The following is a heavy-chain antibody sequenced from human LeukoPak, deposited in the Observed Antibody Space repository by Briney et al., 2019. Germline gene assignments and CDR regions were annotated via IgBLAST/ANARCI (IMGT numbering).Heavy chain of an antibody. V-gene: IGHV3-48*03. CDR2: ISSSGSTI. Sequence: PGGSLRLSCAASGFTFSSYEMNWVRQAPGKGLEWVSYISSSGSTIYYADSVKGRFTISRDNAKNSLYLQMNSLRAEDTAAYYCARDRPYGSGRERYFDYWGQGTLVTVSS. J-gene: IGHJ4*02. CDR1: GFTFSSYE. D-gene: IGHD3-10*01. CDR3: ARDRPYGSGRERYFDY.